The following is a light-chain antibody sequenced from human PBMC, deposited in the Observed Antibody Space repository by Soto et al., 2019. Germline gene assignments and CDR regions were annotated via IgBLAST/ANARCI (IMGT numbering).Light chain of an antibody. CDR1: QTGDSRY. CDR3: QQYGSSPWT. Sequence: EIVLTQSPGTLSLSPGETATLSCRASQTGDSRYLAWYQQKRGQAPRLLIYAASSRATGVPDRFSGSGSGTDFTLTIRRLEPEDFAVYYCQQYGSSPWTFGQGTKVDIK. V-gene: IGKV3-20*01. J-gene: IGKJ1*01. CDR2: AAS.